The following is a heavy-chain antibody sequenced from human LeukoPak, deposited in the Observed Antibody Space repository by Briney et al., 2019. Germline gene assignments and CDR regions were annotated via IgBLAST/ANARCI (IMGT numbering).Heavy chain of an antibody. V-gene: IGHV3-7*01. J-gene: IGHJ4*02. Sequence: PGGFLRLSRGAAGFIFSSHWMSWVRQAPGKGLEWVANINQDGGETYYVGAVKGRLTISRDNAQNSLYLQMNSLRAEDTAVYYCARDGVAAGIYFDYWGQGGLVTVSS. CDR2: INQDGGET. CDR3: ARDGVAAGIYFDY. CDR1: GFIFSSHW. D-gene: IGHD6-13*01.